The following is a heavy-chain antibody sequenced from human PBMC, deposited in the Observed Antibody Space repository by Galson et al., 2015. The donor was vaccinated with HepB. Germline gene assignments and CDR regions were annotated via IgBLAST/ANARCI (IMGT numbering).Heavy chain of an antibody. Sequence: SLRLSCAASGFNFSDYYMSWIRQTPEKGLEWLSYISMSSGHTNYAGAVKGRFTISRDNAKNTLFLQMTNLSAEDTAVYYCATYRFLSTSTGRFFRHWSQGTLVTVSS. CDR2: ISMSSGHT. CDR3: ATYRFLSTSTGRFFRH. CDR1: GFNFSDYY. V-gene: IGHV3-11*06. J-gene: IGHJ1*01. D-gene: IGHD2/OR15-2a*01.